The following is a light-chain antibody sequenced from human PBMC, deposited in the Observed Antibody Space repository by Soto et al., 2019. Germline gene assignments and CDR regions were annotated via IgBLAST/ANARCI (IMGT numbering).Light chain of an antibody. V-gene: IGKV4-1*01. CDR2: WAS. CDR1: QSLFYSSNNKNF. CDR3: QHYFTTPRT. Sequence: DIVMTQSPDSLAVSLDERTTINCKSSQSLFYSSNNKNFLAWYQQKAGQPPKLLIYWASTRESGVPDRFSGSGSGAEFNLTITSLQAEDAGVYYCQHYFTTPRTFGQGTRLEI. J-gene: IGKJ2*01.